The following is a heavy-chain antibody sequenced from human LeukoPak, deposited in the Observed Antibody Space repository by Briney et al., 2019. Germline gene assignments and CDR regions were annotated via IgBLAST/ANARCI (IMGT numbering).Heavy chain of an antibody. V-gene: IGHV3-13*01. CDR1: GFTFTKYD. J-gene: IGHJ4*02. D-gene: IGHD3-16*01. CDR2: IGTSGDA. CDR3: ASGHYDYVWGSISPTNYFDN. Sequence: GGSLRLSCVASGFTFTKYDMHWVRQPPGKSLQWVSSIGTSGDAYSLDSVEGRFTISREDATDSLHLQMSSLRVEDTAVYYCASGHYDYVWGSISPTNYFDNWGQGTLVTVSS.